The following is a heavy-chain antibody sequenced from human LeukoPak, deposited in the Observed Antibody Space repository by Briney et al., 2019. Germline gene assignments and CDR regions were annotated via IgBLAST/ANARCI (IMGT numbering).Heavy chain of an antibody. Sequence: ASVKVSCKTSGFTFNDYVMNWVRQAPGQGLQWMGWINTNTGDPTYAQGLRGRFFFSLDSSLTTTYLQISTLEPGDTAVYYCVRARRGTVAGLDYWGQGTLVTVSS. V-gene: IGHV7-4-1*01. J-gene: IGHJ4*02. CDR1: GFTFNDYV. D-gene: IGHD6-19*01. CDR2: INTNTGDP. CDR3: VRARRGTVAGLDY.